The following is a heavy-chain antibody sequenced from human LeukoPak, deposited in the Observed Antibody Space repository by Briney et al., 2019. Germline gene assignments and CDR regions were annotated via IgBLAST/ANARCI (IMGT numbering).Heavy chain of an antibody. D-gene: IGHD4-17*01. J-gene: IGHJ5*02. CDR2: IYTSGST. V-gene: IGHV4-4*07. Sequence: PSETLSLTCTVSGGSISSYYWSWIRQPAGKGLEWIGRIYTSGSTNYNPSLKSRVTMSVDTPKNQFSLKLSSVTAADTAVYYCARVDCGDYVAENWFDPWGQGTLVTVSS. CDR3: ARVDCGDYVAENWFDP. CDR1: GGSISSYY.